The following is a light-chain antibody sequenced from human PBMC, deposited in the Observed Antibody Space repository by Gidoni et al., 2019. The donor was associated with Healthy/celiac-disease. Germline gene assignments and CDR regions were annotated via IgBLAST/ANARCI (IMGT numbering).Light chain of an antibody. J-gene: IGLJ3*02. Sequence: SYELTQPPSVSVSPGQTARIPCSGDALPKQYAYWYQQTPGQAPVLVIYKGSERPSGIPERFSGSSSGTTVTLTISGVQAEDEADYYCQSADSSGTYRGVFGGGTKLTVL. CDR2: KGS. CDR1: ALPKQY. V-gene: IGLV3-25*03. CDR3: QSADSSGTYRGV.